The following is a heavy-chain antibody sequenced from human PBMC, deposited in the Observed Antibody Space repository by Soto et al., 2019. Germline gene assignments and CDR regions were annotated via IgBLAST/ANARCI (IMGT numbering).Heavy chain of an antibody. D-gene: IGHD3-9*01. CDR2: INSDGSTI. V-gene: IGHV3-74*01. Sequence: SLRLSCVASGFTFKGAWMHWVRLAPGKGLVWVSRINSDGSTIYYADSVKGRFTISRDNAKNSLYLQMNSLRAEDTAVYYCARDASYYDILTGYFHWGQGTLVTVSS. CDR1: GFTFKGAW. J-gene: IGHJ4*02. CDR3: ARDASYYDILTGYFH.